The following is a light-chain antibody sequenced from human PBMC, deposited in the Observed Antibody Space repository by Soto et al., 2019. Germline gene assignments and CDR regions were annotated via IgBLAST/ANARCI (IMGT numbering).Light chain of an antibody. CDR1: QAITKY. CDR2: DAS. CDR3: QQYDHLPIT. V-gene: IGKV1-33*01. Sequence: DIQMTQSPSSLSASLGDRVTITCQASQAITKYLNWYQQKPGKPPKXMIFDASNLEAGVPSRFSGSGSGTAGTLTISSLQPEDIETYYGQQYDHLPITFGQGTRLEIK. J-gene: IGKJ5*01.